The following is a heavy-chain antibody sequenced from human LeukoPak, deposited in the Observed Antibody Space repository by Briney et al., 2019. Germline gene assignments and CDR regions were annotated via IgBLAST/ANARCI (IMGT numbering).Heavy chain of an antibody. CDR2: IYYSGST. D-gene: IGHD4-17*01. CDR1: GGSISSSSYY. V-gene: IGHV4-39*07. J-gene: IGHJ4*02. CDR3: ARLQLDGDRPPFDY. Sequence: PSETLSLTCTVSGGSISSSSYYWGWIRQPPGKGLEWIGSIYYSGSTYYNPSLKSRVTISVDTSKNQFSLKLSSVTAADTAVYYCARLQLDGDRPPFDYWGQGTLVTVSS.